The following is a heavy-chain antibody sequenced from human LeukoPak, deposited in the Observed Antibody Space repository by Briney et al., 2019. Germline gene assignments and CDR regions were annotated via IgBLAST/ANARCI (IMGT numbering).Heavy chain of an antibody. CDR1: GFSISYYA. D-gene: IGHD7-27*01. CDR2: ISYDGSNK. V-gene: IGHV3-30-3*01. J-gene: IGHJ4*02. Sequence: PGGSLRLSCAASGFSISYYAMHWVRQAPGKGLEWVAVISYDGSNKYYADSVKGRFTISRDSSKHTAFLQMKSLRAEDTAIYFCAMGTYLDYWGQGTLVTVSS. CDR3: AMGTYLDY.